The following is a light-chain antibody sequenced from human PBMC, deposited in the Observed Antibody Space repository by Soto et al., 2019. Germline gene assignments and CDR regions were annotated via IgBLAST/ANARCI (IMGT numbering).Light chain of an antibody. Sequence: QSVLTQPPSASGTPGQRVTISCSGGSSNIGSNFVFWYQPLPGTAPKLVIYRNDQRPSGVPDRFSASKSGTSASLAFSGLRSEDEADYYYAAFADSLSALVFGGGTKLTVL. CDR1: SSNIGSNF. V-gene: IGLV1-47*01. CDR3: AAFADSLSALV. J-gene: IGLJ2*01. CDR2: RND.